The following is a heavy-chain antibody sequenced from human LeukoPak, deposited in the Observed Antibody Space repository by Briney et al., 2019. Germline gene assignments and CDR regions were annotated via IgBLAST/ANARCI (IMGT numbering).Heavy chain of an antibody. Sequence: PSETLSLTCAVYGGSFSGYYWSWIRQPPGKGLEWIGEINHSGSTNYNPSLKSRVTISVDTSKNQFSLKLSSVTAADTAVYYCARGLVYFNWFDPWGQGTLVTVSS. CDR3: ARGLVYFNWFDP. V-gene: IGHV4-34*01. J-gene: IGHJ5*02. CDR1: GGSFSGYY. D-gene: IGHD2-8*01. CDR2: INHSGST.